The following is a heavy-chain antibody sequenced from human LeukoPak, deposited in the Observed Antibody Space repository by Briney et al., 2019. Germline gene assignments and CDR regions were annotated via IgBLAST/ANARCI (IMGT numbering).Heavy chain of an antibody. Sequence: SQTLSLTCAISGDSVSVNSDVWNWIRQSPSRDLEWLGRTYYRSKWYNDYAVSVKSRITISPDTSKNQFSLHLNSVTPEDTAVYYCARDADWGYDAFDIWGQGTMVTVSS. J-gene: IGHJ3*02. CDR1: GDSVSVNSDV. D-gene: IGHD7-27*01. CDR3: ARDADWGYDAFDI. CDR2: TYYRSKWYN. V-gene: IGHV6-1*01.